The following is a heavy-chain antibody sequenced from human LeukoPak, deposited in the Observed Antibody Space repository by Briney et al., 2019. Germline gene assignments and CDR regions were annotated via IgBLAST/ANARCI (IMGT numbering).Heavy chain of an antibody. CDR3: ARADIVATNFDY. CDR2: IYYSGST. V-gene: IGHV4-30-4*01. D-gene: IGHD5-12*01. Sequence: PSETLSLTCTVSGGSISSGDYYWSWIRHLPGKGLEWIGYIYYSGSTYYNPSLKSRVTISVDTSKNQFSLKLSSVTAADTAVYYCARADIVATNFDYWGQGTLVTVSS. CDR1: GGSISSGDYY. J-gene: IGHJ4*02.